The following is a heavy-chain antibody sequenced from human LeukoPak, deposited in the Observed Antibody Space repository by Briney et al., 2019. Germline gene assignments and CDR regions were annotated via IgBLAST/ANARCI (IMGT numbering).Heavy chain of an antibody. D-gene: IGHD3-10*01. J-gene: IGHJ4*02. CDR2: IRYDGSNK. CDR3: ARAGSGQPLYYFDY. Sequence: GGSLRLSCAASGFTFSSYGFHWVRQAPGKGLEWVAFIRYDGSNKYYADAVKGRFTISRDNSKNTLYLQMNSLRTEDTAVYYCARAGSGQPLYYFDYWGQGTLVTVSS. V-gene: IGHV3-30*02. CDR1: GFTFSSYG.